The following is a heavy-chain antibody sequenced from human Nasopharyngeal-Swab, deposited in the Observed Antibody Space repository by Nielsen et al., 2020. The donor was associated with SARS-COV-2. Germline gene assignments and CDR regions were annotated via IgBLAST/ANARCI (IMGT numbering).Heavy chain of an antibody. J-gene: IGHJ4*02. D-gene: IGHD1-1*01. CDR1: GFTFSSYG. CDR3: ARDSFTGNSHLDY. Sequence: GESLKISCAASGFTFSSYGMHWVRQAPGKGLEWVAVIWYDGSNKYYADSVKGRFTISRDNSKNTLYLQMNSLRAEDTAVYYCARDSFTGNSHLDYWGQGTLVTVSS. V-gene: IGHV3-33*01. CDR2: IWYDGSNK.